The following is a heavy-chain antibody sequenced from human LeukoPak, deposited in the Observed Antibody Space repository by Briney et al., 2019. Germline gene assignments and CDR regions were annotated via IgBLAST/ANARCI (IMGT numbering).Heavy chain of an antibody. CDR3: ARHSWIQNWFDP. J-gene: IGHJ5*02. Sequence: SETLSLTCTVSGGSISSYYWSWIRQPPGKGLEWIGYIYYSGSTYYNPSLKSRVTISVDTSKNQFSLKLSSVTAADTAVYYCARHSWIQNWFDPWGQGTLVTVSS. V-gene: IGHV4-59*04. D-gene: IGHD5-18*01. CDR2: IYYSGST. CDR1: GGSISSYY.